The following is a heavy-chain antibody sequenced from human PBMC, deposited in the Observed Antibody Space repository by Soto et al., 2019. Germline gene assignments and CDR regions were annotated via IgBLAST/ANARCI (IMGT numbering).Heavy chain of an antibody. CDR1: GGSISSGGYS. V-gene: IGHV4-61*08. J-gene: IGHJ4*02. CDR3: ARDHPHSYGVYYFDY. CDR2: IYSSGST. D-gene: IGHD5-18*01. Sequence: SETLCLTCTVSGGSISSGGYSWSWIRQHPGEGLEWIGYIYSSGSTHYNPSLKNRVTISIDTSKNQVSLKVNSVTAADTAVYYCARDHPHSYGVYYFDYWGQGTPVTVSS.